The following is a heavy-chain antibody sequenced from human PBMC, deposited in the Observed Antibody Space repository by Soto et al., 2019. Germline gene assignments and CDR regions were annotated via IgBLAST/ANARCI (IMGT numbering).Heavy chain of an antibody. CDR3: ARESEDLSSNLNS. V-gene: IGHV3-21*06. CDR2: ISSTTNYI. Sequence: EVLLVESGGGLVKPGGSLRLSCAASGFTFTRYSMNWVRQAPGKGLEWVASISSTTNYIYYGESLKGRLTISRDNAKNSMYLKINPLRPEDTAVYYCARESEDLSSNLNSWGQGTLVTVSS. CDR1: GFTFTRYS. J-gene: IGHJ4*02.